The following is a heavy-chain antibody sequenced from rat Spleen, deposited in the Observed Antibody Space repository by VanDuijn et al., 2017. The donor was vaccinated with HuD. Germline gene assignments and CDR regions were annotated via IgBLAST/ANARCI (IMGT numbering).Heavy chain of an antibody. CDR3: AIKSNYGGSPYFDY. V-gene: IGHV5-25*01. Sequence: EVQLVESGGGLVQPGRSLKLSCAASGFTFRNYDMAWVRQAPTKSLEWVATISFDGYNTYYRDSVKGRFTISRDNAKSTLYLQMDSLRSEDTATYYCAIKSNYGGSPYFDYWGQGVMVTVSS. J-gene: IGHJ2*01. CDR1: GFTFRNYD. CDR2: ISFDGYNT. D-gene: IGHD1-11*01.